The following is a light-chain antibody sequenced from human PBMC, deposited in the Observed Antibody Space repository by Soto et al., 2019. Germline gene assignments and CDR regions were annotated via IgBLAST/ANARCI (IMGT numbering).Light chain of an antibody. V-gene: IGLV2-11*01. Sequence: QSALTQPRSVSGSPGQSVTISCTGTSSDVGGYNYVSWYQQHPGKAPKLMIYDVSKRPSGVPDRFSGYKSGNPASLTISGLQAEDEADYYCCSYAGSYVVFGGGTKRTVL. J-gene: IGLJ2*01. CDR2: DVS. CDR1: SSDVGGYNY. CDR3: CSYAGSYVV.